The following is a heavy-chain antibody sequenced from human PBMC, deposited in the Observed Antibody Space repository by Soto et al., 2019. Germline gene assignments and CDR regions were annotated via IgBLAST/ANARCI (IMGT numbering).Heavy chain of an antibody. CDR2: ISGYGGIT. D-gene: IGHD3-10*01. J-gene: IGHJ4*02. Sequence: VQLVQSGAEVKSPGASVKVSCRSSGYSFTTYGFSWVRQAPGRGLEWMGYISGYGGITHYAEKFRGRVIMTTDRTTNTAYLDLRTRNSDDTAVYYCAAYYTGSGSYYRFDSWGQGTLVTVSS. V-gene: IGHV1-18*01. CDR1: GYSFTTYG. CDR3: AAYYTGSGSYYRFDS.